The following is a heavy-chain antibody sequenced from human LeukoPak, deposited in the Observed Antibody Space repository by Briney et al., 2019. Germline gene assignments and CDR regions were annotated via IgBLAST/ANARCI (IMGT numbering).Heavy chain of an antibody. CDR1: GFTFSSYE. CDR2: ISSSGSTI. J-gene: IGHJ4*02. D-gene: IGHD5-12*01. Sequence: GGSLRLSCAASGFTFSSYEMNWVRQAPGKGLEWVSYISSSGSTIYYADSVKGRFTISRNNAKNTLYLQMNSLRAEDTAVYYCAKDQGLYSGYDPLDYWGQGTLVTVSS. V-gene: IGHV3-48*03. CDR3: AKDQGLYSGYDPLDY.